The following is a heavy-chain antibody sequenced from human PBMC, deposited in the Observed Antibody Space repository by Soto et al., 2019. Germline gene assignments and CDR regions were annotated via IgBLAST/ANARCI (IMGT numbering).Heavy chain of an antibody. D-gene: IGHD3-10*01. V-gene: IGHV3-33*01. CDR3: ARDASRFALFYFDY. Sequence: QVQLVESGGGVVQPGRSLRLSCTVSGFTFSNNDMQWVRQAPGKGLEWVAGISYDGSKEYYGDSVKGRFIISRDNSKDTLHLQMNSLRVEAAAVYFCARDASRFALFYFDYWGQGTLVTVSS. CDR1: GFTFSNND. CDR2: ISYDGSKE. J-gene: IGHJ4*02.